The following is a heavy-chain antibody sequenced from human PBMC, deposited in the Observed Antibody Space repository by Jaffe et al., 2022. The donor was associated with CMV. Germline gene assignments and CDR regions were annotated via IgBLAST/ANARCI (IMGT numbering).Heavy chain of an antibody. J-gene: IGHJ5*02. CDR2: INHSGST. V-gene: IGHV4-34*01. Sequence: QVQLQQWGAGLLKPSETLSLTCAVYGGSFSGYYWSWIRQPPGKGLEWIGEINHSGSTNYNPSLKSRVTISVDTSKNQFSLKLSSVTAADTAVYYCARGFDSSGAWDWFDPWGQGTLVTVSS. D-gene: IGHD3-22*01. CDR1: GGSFSGYY. CDR3: ARGFDSSGAWDWFDP.